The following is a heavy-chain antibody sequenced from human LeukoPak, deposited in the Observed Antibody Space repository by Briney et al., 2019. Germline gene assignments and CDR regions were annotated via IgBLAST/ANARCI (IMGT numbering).Heavy chain of an antibody. Sequence: PSETLSLTCTVSGGSISSSSYYWGWIRQPPGKGLEWIGSIYYSGSTYYNPSLKSRVTISVDTSKNQFSLKLSSVTAADTAVYYCARQGYYYDSSGYSPNTHDAFDIWGQGTMVTVSP. CDR3: ARQGYYYDSSGYSPNTHDAFDI. V-gene: IGHV4-39*01. J-gene: IGHJ3*02. CDR2: IYYSGST. D-gene: IGHD3-22*01. CDR1: GGSISSSSYY.